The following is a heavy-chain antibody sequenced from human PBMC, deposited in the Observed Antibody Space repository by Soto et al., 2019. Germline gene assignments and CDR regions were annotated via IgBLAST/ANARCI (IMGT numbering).Heavy chain of an antibody. V-gene: IGHV3-30*03. J-gene: IGHJ6*02. CDR1: GFTFSKCG. D-gene: IGHD6-6*01. CDR3: ASVLERKISRYSYYGMHX. CDR2: ISPDGGNK. Sequence: PGGSLRLSFVASGFTFSKCGMHWVRQAPGRGLEWVSVISPDGGNKCYVCSVKGRFAVSRDNSKGSLSLQMNSLIVEDTATYYCASVLERKISRYSYYGMHXWGQGTTVTVS.